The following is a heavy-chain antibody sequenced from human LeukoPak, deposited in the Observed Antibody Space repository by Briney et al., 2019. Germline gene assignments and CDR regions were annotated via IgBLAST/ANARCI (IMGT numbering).Heavy chain of an antibody. V-gene: IGHV5-51*01. CDR2: IYPGDSDT. J-gene: IGHJ4*02. Sequence: GESLNISCQCSGYMFTSYWIGWVRQMPGKGLEWMGIIYPGDSDTRYSPSFPGQVTISDDKSISTAYLQWSSVKGSDTAMYYCARRGGSGGSCYSSAFDYWGQGTLVTVSS. CDR3: ARRGGSGGSCYSSAFDY. D-gene: IGHD2-15*01. CDR1: GYMFTSYW.